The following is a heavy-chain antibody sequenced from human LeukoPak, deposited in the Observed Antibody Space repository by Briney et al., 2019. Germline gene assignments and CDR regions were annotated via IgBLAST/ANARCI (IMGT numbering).Heavy chain of an antibody. J-gene: IGHJ4*02. CDR1: GYTFTGYY. CDR3: ARDYYDSSGYYKASYFDY. V-gene: IGHV1-2*02. D-gene: IGHD3-22*01. CDR2: INPNSGGT. Sequence: GASVKVSCKASGYTFTGYYMHWVRQAPGQGLEWMGWINPNSGGTNYAQKFQGRVTMTRDTSISTAYMELSRLRSDDTAVYYCARDYYDSSGYYKASYFDYWGQGTLVTVSS.